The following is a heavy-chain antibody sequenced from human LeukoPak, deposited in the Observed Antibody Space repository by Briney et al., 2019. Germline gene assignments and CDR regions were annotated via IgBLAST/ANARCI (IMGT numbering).Heavy chain of an antibody. CDR3: ARGGDFYDSSGYYDDAFDI. J-gene: IGHJ3*02. CDR1: GYTFTAYY. V-gene: IGHV1-2*02. CDR2: INPNSGGT. D-gene: IGHD3-22*01. Sequence: ASVKVSCKASGYTFTAYYMHWVRQAPGQGLEWMGWINPNSGGTNYAQKFQGRVTMTSDTSISTAYMELSRLRSDDTAVYYCARGGDFYDSSGYYDDAFDIWGRGTMVIVSS.